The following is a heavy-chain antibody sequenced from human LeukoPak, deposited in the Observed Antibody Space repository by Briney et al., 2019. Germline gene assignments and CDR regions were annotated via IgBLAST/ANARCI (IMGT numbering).Heavy chain of an antibody. Sequence: SETLSLTCTVSGGSISSSSYYWSWIRQPPGKGLEWIGYIYYSGSTNYNPSLKSRVTISVDTSKNQFSLKLSSVTAADTVVYYCARLWFGDVWGQGTLVTVSS. CDR2: IYYSGST. CDR3: ARLWFGDV. D-gene: IGHD3-10*01. V-gene: IGHV4-61*01. CDR1: GGSISSSSYY. J-gene: IGHJ4*02.